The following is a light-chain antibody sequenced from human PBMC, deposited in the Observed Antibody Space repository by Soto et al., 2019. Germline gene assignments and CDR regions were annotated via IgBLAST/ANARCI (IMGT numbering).Light chain of an antibody. CDR1: STDFVSYNR. CDR2: EVS. CDR3: SSYTSSYTLPYI. V-gene: IGLV2-18*02. Sequence: QSALTQPPSVSGSPGQSVTISCTGTSTDFVSYNRVSWYQQPPGTAPKLMIYEVSDRPLGVSNRFSGSKSGNTASLTISGLQAEDEADYYCSSYTSSYTLPYIFGTGTKLTVL. J-gene: IGLJ1*01.